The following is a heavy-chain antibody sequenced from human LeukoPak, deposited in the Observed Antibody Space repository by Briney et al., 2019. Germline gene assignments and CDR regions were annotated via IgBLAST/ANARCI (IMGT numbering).Heavy chain of an antibody. Sequence: PGGSLRLSCAAPGFRFSDYYMSWIRQGPGKGLERFSYISSPGSTTYYAESVKGRFTISRDNAKNSLSLQMNGLRADDTAVYYCASGIQPRLSWFFDLWGRGTLVTVSS. V-gene: IGHV3-11*01. CDR3: ASGIQPRLSWFFDL. J-gene: IGHJ2*01. CDR2: ISSPGSTT. CDR1: GFRFSDYY. D-gene: IGHD5-18*01.